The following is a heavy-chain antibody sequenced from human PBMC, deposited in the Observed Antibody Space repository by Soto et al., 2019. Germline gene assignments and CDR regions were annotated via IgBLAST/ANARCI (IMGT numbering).Heavy chain of an antibody. CDR1: GFTFSSYA. V-gene: IGHV3-30-3*01. Sequence: QVQLVESGGGVVQPGRSLRLSCAASGFTFSSYAMHWVRQAPGKGLEWVAVISYDGSNKYYADSVKGRFTISRDNSKNTLYLQMNSLTAEDTAVYYCARETRGRDRVDYWGQGTLVTVSS. CDR2: ISYDGSNK. CDR3: ARETRGRDRVDY. J-gene: IGHJ4*02. D-gene: IGHD3-16*01.